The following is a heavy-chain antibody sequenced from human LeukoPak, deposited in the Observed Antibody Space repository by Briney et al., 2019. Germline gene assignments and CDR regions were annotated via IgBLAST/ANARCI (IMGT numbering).Heavy chain of an antibody. V-gene: IGHV4-59*01. CDR1: GGSISSYY. D-gene: IGHD3-10*01. CDR2: IYYSGST. J-gene: IGHJ4*02. Sequence: SETLSLTCTVSGGSISSYYWSWVRQPPGKGLEWIGDIYYSGSTNYNPSLKSRVTISVDTSKNQFSLKLSSVTAADTAVYYCARGRVVTDDYYGSGSLYYFDYWGQGTLVTVPS. CDR3: ARGRVVTDDYYGSGSLYYFDY.